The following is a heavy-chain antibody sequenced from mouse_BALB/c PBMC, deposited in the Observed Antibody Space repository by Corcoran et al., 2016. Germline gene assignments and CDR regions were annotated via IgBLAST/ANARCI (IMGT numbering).Heavy chain of an antibody. CDR3: ARGVPNALAWFAY. Sequence: EVQLQQSGPELVKPGASVKMSCKASGYTFTSYVMHWVKQKPGQGLEWIGYINPYNDGTKYNEKFKGKATLTSDKSSSTAYMELSSLTSEDSAVYYCARGVPNALAWFAYCGQGTLVTVSA. CDR2: INPYNDGT. J-gene: IGHJ3*01. V-gene: IGHV1S136*01. CDR1: GYTFTSYV.